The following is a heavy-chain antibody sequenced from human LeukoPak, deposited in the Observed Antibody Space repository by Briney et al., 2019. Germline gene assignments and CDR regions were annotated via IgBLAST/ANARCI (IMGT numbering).Heavy chain of an antibody. Sequence: GGSLRLSCAASGFSVRGKYMTWVRQAPGKGLEWVSVIYSGGTTYYADSVKGRFTISRDNSKNTLYLQMNSLRAEDTAVYYCARALDFWSGYYVSWGQGTLVTVSS. CDR2: IYSGGTT. CDR1: GFSVRGKY. V-gene: IGHV3-53*01. CDR3: ARALDFWSGYYVS. D-gene: IGHD3-3*01. J-gene: IGHJ5*02.